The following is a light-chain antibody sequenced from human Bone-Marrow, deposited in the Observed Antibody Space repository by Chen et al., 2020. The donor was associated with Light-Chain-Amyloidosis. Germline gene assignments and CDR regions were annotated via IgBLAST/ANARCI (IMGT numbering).Light chain of an antibody. CDR2: EDD. CDR3: QSYQGSSQGV. Sequence: NFMLTQPHSVSESPRKTVIISRTRRSGSIATNYVQWYQQRPGSSPTTVIYEDDQRPSGVPDRFSGSIDRSSNSASLTISGLKTEDEADYYCQSYQGSSQGVFGGGTKLTVL. V-gene: IGLV6-57*01. J-gene: IGLJ3*02. CDR1: SGSIATNY.